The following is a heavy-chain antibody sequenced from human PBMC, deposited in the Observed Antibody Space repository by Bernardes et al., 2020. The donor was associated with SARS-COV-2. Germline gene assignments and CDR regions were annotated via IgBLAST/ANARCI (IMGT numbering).Heavy chain of an antibody. Sequence: GGSLRLSCVGSGFSFSTSWMHWVRQAPGEGLVWVARTNSDGSDIYYADSVKGRFTISRDNARNTLYLQMNSLRADDTAVYYCARAGYYRFDYWGQGTLVTVSS. V-gene: IGHV3-74*01. CDR3: ARAGYYRFDY. CDR2: TNSDGSDI. CDR1: GFSFSTSW. D-gene: IGHD4-4*01. J-gene: IGHJ4*02.